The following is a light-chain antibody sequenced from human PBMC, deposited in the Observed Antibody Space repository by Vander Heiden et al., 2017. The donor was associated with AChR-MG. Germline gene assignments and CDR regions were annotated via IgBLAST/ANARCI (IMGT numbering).Light chain of an antibody. CDR3: QQYDNIPPYT. J-gene: IGKJ2*01. CDR1: QDISNY. Sequence: DIQMTQSPSSLSASVGDRVTITCQASQDISNYLNWFQQKLGKAPKLLIYDASNLERGVPSRFSGSGYGTDFTFTISSRQPEDFATYYCQQYDNIPPYTFGQGTKLEIK. V-gene: IGKV1-33*01. CDR2: DAS.